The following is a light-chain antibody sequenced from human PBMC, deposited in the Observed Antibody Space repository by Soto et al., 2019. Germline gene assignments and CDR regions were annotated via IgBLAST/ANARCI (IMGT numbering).Light chain of an antibody. CDR1: RSNIGSPT. CDR2: SNT. J-gene: IGLJ2*01. Sequence: QSVLTQPPSASGTPGQTIALSCSGGRSNIGSPTVNWYQQLPGTAPRLLIYSNTQRPSGVPDRFSGSKSGPSASLAISGLQSEYEGDYYCAAWDDSLNGVVFGGGTKVTGL. CDR3: AAWDDSLNGVV. V-gene: IGLV1-44*01.